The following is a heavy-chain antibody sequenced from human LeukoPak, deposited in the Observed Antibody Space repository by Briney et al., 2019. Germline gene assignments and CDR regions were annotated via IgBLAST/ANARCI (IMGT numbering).Heavy chain of an antibody. CDR1: GYTFTSFD. Sequence: ASVKVSCKASGYTFTSFDISWVRQAPEQGLEWMGWISVYNGDTNYAQKLQDRVTMTTDTSTSTAYMELSSLRSEDTAVYYCARGYSSGWYDYWGQGTLVTVSS. CDR3: ARGYSSGWYDY. J-gene: IGHJ4*02. V-gene: IGHV1-18*01. D-gene: IGHD6-19*01. CDR2: ISVYNGDT.